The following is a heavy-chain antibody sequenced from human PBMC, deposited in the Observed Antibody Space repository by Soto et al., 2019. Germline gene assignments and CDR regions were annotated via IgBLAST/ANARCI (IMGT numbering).Heavy chain of an antibody. CDR2: IYYSGST. CDR1: GGSISSSSYY. CDR3: ARTVAGVTDAFDI. Sequence: SETLSLTCTVSGGSISSSSYYWGWIRQPPGKGLEWIGSIYYSGSTYYNPSLKSRVTISVDTSKNQFSLKLSSVTAADTAVYYCARTVAGVTDAFDIWGQGTMVTVS. J-gene: IGHJ3*02. V-gene: IGHV4-39*01. D-gene: IGHD6-19*01.